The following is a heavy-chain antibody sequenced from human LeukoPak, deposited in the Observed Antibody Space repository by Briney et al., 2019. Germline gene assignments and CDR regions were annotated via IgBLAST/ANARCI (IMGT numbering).Heavy chain of an antibody. Sequence: GGSLRLSCAASGFTFSRYWMSWVRQAPGKGLEWVANIEQDGSEKNYLDSVKGRFTISRDNSKNTLYLQMNSLRAEDTAVYYCAKDGSYGSGSFDYWGQGTLVTVSS. D-gene: IGHD3-10*01. CDR1: GFTFSRYW. V-gene: IGHV3-7*03. CDR3: AKDGSYGSGSFDY. J-gene: IGHJ4*02. CDR2: IEQDGSEK.